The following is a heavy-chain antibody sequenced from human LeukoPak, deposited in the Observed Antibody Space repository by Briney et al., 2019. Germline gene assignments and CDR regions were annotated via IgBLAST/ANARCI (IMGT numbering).Heavy chain of an antibody. J-gene: IGHJ4*02. V-gene: IGHV4-59*12. CDR1: GGSISSYY. D-gene: IGHD6-19*01. Sequence: PSETLSLTCTVSGGSISSYYWSWIRQPPGKGLEWIGYIYYSGSTNYNPSLKSRVTISVDRSKNQFSLKLSSVTAADTAVYYCARVDSSGFGGYWGQGTLVTVSS. CDR2: IYYSGST. CDR3: ARVDSSGFGGY.